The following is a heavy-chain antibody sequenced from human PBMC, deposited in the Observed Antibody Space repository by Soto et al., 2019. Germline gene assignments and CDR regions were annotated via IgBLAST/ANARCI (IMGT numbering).Heavy chain of an antibody. CDR1: GGSVSSGSYY. J-gene: IGHJ6*02. CDR3: ARDRGYDGYYYYGKDV. CDR2: IYYSGST. D-gene: IGHD5-18*01. Sequence: SETLSLTCTVPGGSVSSGSYYWSWIRQPPGKGLEWIGYIYYSGSTNYNPSLKSRVTISVDTSKSQFSLKLSSVTAADTAVYYCARDRGYDGYYYYGKDVWGQGTTVTVSS. V-gene: IGHV4-61*01.